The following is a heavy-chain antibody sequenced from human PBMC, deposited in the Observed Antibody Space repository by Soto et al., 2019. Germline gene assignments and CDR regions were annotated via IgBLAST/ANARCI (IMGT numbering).Heavy chain of an antibody. CDR1: GDSINSDKYY. V-gene: IGHV4-39*01. J-gene: IGHJ4*02. D-gene: IGHD3-3*01. Sequence: SETLSLTCSVSGDSINSDKYYWGWIRQPPGKGLEWIGSIYYRGNTYYNPSLQTRVTISLDKSKSQFSLRLNSVTAADSAVYFCARLEGLATISYYFDFSAQGAPVTVSS. CDR3: ARLEGLATISYYFDF. CDR2: IYYRGNT.